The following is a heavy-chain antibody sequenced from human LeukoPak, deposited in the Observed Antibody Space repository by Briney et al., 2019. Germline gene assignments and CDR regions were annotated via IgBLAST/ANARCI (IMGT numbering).Heavy chain of an antibody. CDR3: AKTTTGYSSGRYPAWPIDY. CDR1: GFTFGSYA. J-gene: IGHJ4*02. CDR2: IFGSGGSA. V-gene: IGHV3-23*01. Sequence: GGSLRLSCAASGFTFGSYAMYWVRQAAGKGLEWVSGIFGSGGSAHYADSVKGRFTLSRDNSKNTVYLQMDSLRVEDTAIYYCAKTTTGYSSGRYPAWPIDYWGQGTLVTVSS. D-gene: IGHD2-15*01.